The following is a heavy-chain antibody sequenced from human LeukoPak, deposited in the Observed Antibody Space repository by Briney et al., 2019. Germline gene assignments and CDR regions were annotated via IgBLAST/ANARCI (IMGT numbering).Heavy chain of an antibody. Sequence: SVKVSCKASGGTFSSYAISWVRQAPGQGLEWMGRIIPILGIANYAQKFQGRVTITADKSTSTAYMELSSLRSEDTAVYYCARAVVGATAASGYWGQGTLVTVSS. V-gene: IGHV1-69*04. CDR2: IIPILGIA. CDR3: ARAVVGATAASGY. J-gene: IGHJ4*02. CDR1: GGTFSSYA. D-gene: IGHD1-26*01.